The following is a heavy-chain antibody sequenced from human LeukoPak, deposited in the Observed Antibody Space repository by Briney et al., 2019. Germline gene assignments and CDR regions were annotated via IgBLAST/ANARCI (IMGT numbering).Heavy chain of an antibody. CDR3: ARDTDYGDYAMEYAFDI. J-gene: IGHJ3*02. CDR2: MWSDGSNV. D-gene: IGHD4-17*01. CDR1: GFIFSTYA. Sequence: GGSLRLSCAASGFIFSTYAMHWVRQAPGKGLEWVAMMWSDGSNVYYADSVKGRFTISRDNSKNTLYLQMNSLRAEDTAVYYCARDTDYGDYAMEYAFDIWGQGTMVTVSS. V-gene: IGHV3-30*02.